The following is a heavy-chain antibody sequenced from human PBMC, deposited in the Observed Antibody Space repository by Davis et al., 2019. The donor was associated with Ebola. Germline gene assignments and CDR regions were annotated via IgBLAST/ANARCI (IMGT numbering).Heavy chain of an antibody. CDR1: GGSFSGYY. CDR3: ARGIEGKYYYYGMDV. V-gene: IGHV4-34*01. Sequence: GSLRLSCAVYGGSFSGYYWSWIRQPPGKGLEWIGEIYHSGSTNYNPSLKSRVTISVDTSKNQFSLKLSSVTAADTAVYYCARGIEGKYYYYGMDVWGQGTTVTVSS. J-gene: IGHJ6*02. CDR2: IYHSGST.